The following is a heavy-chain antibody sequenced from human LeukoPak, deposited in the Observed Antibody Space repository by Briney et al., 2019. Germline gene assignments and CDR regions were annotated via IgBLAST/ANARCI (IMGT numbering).Heavy chain of an antibody. Sequence: GGSLRLSCVASGFTFDTYSMNWIRQAPGKGLEWTSYITDDSKTMYYADSVKGRFTISRDNAKNASYLQMNSLRGEDTAVYYCVARGGWARFDYWGQGTLVTVSS. CDR2: ITDDSKTM. D-gene: IGHD6-19*01. CDR3: VARGGWARFDY. V-gene: IGHV3-48*04. CDR1: GFTFDTYS. J-gene: IGHJ4*02.